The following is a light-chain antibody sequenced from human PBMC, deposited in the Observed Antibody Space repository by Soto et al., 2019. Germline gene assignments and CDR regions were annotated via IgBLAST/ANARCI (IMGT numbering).Light chain of an antibody. CDR3: QSYDSTLSDRYV. CDR2: GNS. J-gene: IGLJ1*01. V-gene: IGLV1-40*01. Sequence: QSVLTQPPSVSGAPGQRVTISCTGSSSSIGAGYDVHWYQQRPGTAPKLLIFGNSNRPSGVPDRFSGSKSGTSASLTITGLQAEDEGDYYCQSYDSTLSDRYVFGSGTKLTAL. CDR1: SSSIGAGYD.